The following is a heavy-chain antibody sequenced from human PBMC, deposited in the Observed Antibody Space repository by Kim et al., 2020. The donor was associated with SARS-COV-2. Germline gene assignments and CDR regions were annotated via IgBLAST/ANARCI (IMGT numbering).Heavy chain of an antibody. J-gene: IGHJ5*02. Sequence: SETLSLTCKVSGDSVSNTDYYWGWIRQPPGKGLEWIGTIYYNGVSYYNESVKSRVTLSVDRSRDVFSLTLTSVTAADTAVYYCVRQGLGAVGNWFDPWGQGTLVTVSS. CDR2: IYYNGVS. V-gene: IGHV4-39*07. CDR3: VRQGLGAVGNWFDP. CDR1: GDSVSNTDYY. D-gene: IGHD2-15*01.